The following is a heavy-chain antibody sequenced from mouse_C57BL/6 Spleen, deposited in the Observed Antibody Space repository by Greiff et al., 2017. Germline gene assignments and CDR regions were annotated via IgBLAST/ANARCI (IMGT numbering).Heavy chain of an antibody. CDR3: ARGDY. V-gene: IGHV5-12*01. J-gene: IGHJ2*01. CDR2: ISNGGGST. Sequence: DVMLVESGGGLVQPGGSLKLSCAASGFTFSDYYMYWVRQTPEKRLEWVAYISNGGGSTYYPDTVKGRFNISRDNAKNTLYLQMSRLKSEDTAMYYCARGDYWGQGTTRTVSS. CDR1: GFTFSDYY.